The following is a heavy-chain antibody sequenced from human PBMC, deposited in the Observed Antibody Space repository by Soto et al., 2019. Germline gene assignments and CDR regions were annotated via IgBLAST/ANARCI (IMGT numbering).Heavy chain of an antibody. CDR1: GFTFGTTA. D-gene: IGHD3-10*01. J-gene: IGHJ5*02. CDR2: IDGSGGIT. CDR3: VKNSGWFNT. V-gene: IGHV3-23*01. Sequence: QLLQSGGGLVQPGGSLTLSCAASGFTFGTTAMSWVRQAPGEGLGWVSTIDGSGGITYYADSVKGRFTISRDNSRNTVYLQMNSLRGDDTALYYCVKNSGWFNTWGQGALVTVSS.